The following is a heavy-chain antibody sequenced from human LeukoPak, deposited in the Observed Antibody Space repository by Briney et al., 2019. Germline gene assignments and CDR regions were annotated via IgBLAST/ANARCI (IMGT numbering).Heavy chain of an antibody. CDR1: GFTCSRCW. Sequence: GGSLRLSCAGSGFTCSRCWMSWVRQAPGKGLEWVANIKPDGSERYYVDSVKGRFTISRDNAKNSLYLQMNSLRAEDTAVYYCARRFCSRTSCQGFDYWGQGSLVIVFS. D-gene: IGHD2-2*01. J-gene: IGHJ4*02. V-gene: IGHV3-7*01. CDR3: ARRFCSRTSCQGFDY. CDR2: IKPDGSER.